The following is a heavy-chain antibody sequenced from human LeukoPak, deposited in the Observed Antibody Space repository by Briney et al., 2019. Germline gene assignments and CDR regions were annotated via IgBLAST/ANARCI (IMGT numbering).Heavy chain of an antibody. CDR3: ATLPAPYGANFDY. V-gene: IGHV3-7*01. D-gene: IGHD4/OR15-4a*01. CDR2: IKQDGSEK. Sequence: PGGSLRLSCAASGFTFSSYWMSWVRQAPGKGLEWVANIKQDGSEKYYVDSVKGRFTISRDNAKNSLYLQMNSLRAEDTAVYYCATLPAPYGANFDYWGQGTLDTVSS. CDR1: GFTFSSYW. J-gene: IGHJ4*02.